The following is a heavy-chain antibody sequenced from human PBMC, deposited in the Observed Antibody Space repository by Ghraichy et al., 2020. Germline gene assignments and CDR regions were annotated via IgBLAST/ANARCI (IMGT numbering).Heavy chain of an antibody. V-gene: IGHV3-7*03. J-gene: IGHJ4*02. D-gene: IGHD3-3*01. CDR2: IKQDGSEK. CDR1: GFTFSSYW. Sequence: LSLTCAASGFTFSSYWMSWVRQAPGKGLEWVANIKQDGSEKYYVDSVKGRFTISRDNAKNSLYLQMNSLRAEDTAVYYCARVVTIFVGQFDYWGQGTLVTVSS. CDR3: ARVVTIFVGQFDY.